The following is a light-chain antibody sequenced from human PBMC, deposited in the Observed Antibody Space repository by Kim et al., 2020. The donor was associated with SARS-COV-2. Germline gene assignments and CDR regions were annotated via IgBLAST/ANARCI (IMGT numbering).Light chain of an antibody. Sequence: SVGDRVIITCRASQSIRSYLNWYQQRPGEAPKLLIYGATDLQTGVPSRFSGSGSGTEYSLTISSLQPEDFATYFCQQNYNKFALTFGGGTKVDIK. CDR2: GAT. J-gene: IGKJ4*01. CDR1: QSIRSY. CDR3: QQNYNKFALT. V-gene: IGKV1-39*01.